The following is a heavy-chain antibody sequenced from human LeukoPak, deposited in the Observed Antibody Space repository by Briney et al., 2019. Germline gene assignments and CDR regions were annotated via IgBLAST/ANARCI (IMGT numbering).Heavy chain of an antibody. CDR3: ARARRDSGYYNVDY. D-gene: IGHD3-3*01. V-gene: IGHV4-34*01. CDR2: INHSRNT. CDR1: GGSFSGYH. J-gene: IGHJ4*02. Sequence: PSETLSLTCAVYGGSFSGYHWSWIRQPPGKGLEWIGEINHSRNTNYNPSLKSRVTISVDTSKNQFSLKVSSVTAADTAVYYCARARRDSGYYNVDYWGQGALVTVSS.